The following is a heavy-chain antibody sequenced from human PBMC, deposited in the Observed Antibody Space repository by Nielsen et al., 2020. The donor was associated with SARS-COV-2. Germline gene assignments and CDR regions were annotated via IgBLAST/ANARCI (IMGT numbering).Heavy chain of an antibody. CDR2: FDPEDGET. Sequence: ASVKVSCKVSGYTLTELSMHWVRQAPGKGLEWMGGFDPEDGETIHAQKFQGRVTMTEDTSTDTAYMELSSLRSEDTAVYYCATGPGQLVLGWFDPWGQGTLVTVPS. CDR3: ATGPGQLVLGWFDP. D-gene: IGHD6-13*01. J-gene: IGHJ5*02. V-gene: IGHV1-24*01. CDR1: GYTLTELS.